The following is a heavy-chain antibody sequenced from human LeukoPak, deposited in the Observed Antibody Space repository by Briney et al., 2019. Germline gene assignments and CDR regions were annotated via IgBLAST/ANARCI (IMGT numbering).Heavy chain of an antibody. CDR3: ATMGELSFSPGIN. CDR1: GYSFTSYW. CDR2: IYPGDSDT. D-gene: IGHD3-16*02. Sequence: GESLKISCKGSGYSFTSYWIGSVRQMPGKGLEWMGIIYPGDSDTRYSPSFQGQVTISADKSISTAYLQWNSLKASDTAMYYCATMGELSFSPGINWGQGTLVTVSS. J-gene: IGHJ4*02. V-gene: IGHV5-51*01.